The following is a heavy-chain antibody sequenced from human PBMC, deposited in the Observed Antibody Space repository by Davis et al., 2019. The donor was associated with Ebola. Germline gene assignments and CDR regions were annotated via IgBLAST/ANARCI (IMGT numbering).Heavy chain of an antibody. CDR2: IYHSGST. J-gene: IGHJ5*02. V-gene: IGHV4-4*02. CDR3: ARDLSFTAVAGNNWFDP. D-gene: IGHD6-19*01. CDR1: GDSISSSNW. Sequence: SETLSLTCAVSGDSISSSNWWSWVRQPPGKGLEWIGEIYHSGSTNYNPSLKSQVTISVDKSKNQFSLKLSSVTAADTAVYYCARDLSFTAVAGNNWFDPWGQGTLVTVSS.